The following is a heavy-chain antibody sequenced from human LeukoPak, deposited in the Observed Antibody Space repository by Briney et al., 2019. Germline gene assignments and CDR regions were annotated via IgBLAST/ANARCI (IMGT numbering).Heavy chain of an antibody. J-gene: IGHJ4*02. CDR2: INVGNGNT. D-gene: IGHD5-12*01. CDR3: ARDHNIVAPFDY. Sequence: GASVKVSCKASGYTFTSYAMHWVRQAPGQRLEWMGWINVGNGNTKYSQKFQGRVTITRDTSASTAYMELSSLRSEDTAVYYCARDHNIVAPFDYWGQGTLVTVSS. CDR1: GYTFTSYA. V-gene: IGHV1-3*01.